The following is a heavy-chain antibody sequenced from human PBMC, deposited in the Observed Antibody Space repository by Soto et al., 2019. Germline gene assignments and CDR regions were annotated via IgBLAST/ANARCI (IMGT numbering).Heavy chain of an antibody. CDR2: VSHTGGI. CDR1: GGSFSGFY. CDR3: ARGPHSDWPIPAY. J-gene: IGHJ4*02. D-gene: IGHD6-19*01. Sequence: QVQVQQWGAGPLKPSETLSLTCGVHGGSFSGFYWIWIRQPPGKGLEWIGEVSHTGGISYNPSLGSRVTISADTSKNQFSLKLTSVTAADTAVYFCARGPHSDWPIPAYWGQGALVTVSS. V-gene: IGHV4-34*01.